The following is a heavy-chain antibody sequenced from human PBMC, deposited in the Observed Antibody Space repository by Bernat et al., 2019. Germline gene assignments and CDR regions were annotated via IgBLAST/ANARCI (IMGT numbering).Heavy chain of an antibody. Sequence: QVQLVQSGAEVKKPGSSVKVSCKASGGTFSSYTISWVRQAPGQGLEWMGRIIPILGIANYAQKFQGRVTITADKSTRTAYMELSSLRSEDTAVYYCARDLHGYSGYDHYCGQGTLVTVSS. CDR2: IIPILGIA. V-gene: IGHV1-69*08. CDR3: ARDLHGYSGYDHY. CDR1: GGTFSSYT. J-gene: IGHJ4*02. D-gene: IGHD5-12*01.